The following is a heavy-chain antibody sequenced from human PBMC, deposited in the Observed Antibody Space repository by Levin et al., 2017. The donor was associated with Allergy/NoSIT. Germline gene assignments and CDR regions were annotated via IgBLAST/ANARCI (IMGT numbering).Heavy chain of an antibody. J-gene: IGHJ5*02. V-gene: IGHV3-7*01. CDR1: GFTFSYYW. Sequence: PGGSLRLSCAASGFTFSYYWMSWVRQAPGKGLEWVANIKQDGSEKYYVDSVKGRFTISRDNAKNSLYLQMNSLRAEDTAVYYCAREYSSSWGRWFDPWGQGTLVTVSS. D-gene: IGHD6-13*01. CDR3: AREYSSSWGRWFDP. CDR2: IKQDGSEK.